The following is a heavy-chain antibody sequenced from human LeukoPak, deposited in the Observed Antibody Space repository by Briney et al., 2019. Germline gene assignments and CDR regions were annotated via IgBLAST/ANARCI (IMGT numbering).Heavy chain of an antibody. Sequence: ESLSLTCAASGFSFSSYAMSWVRQPPGKGLEWVSAIICSGGSTYYADSVKGRFTISRDNSKNTLYLEMNSLRAEDAAVYYCAKNYDFWSGYYLYHFDNWGQGTLVTVSS. CDR1: GFSFSSYA. CDR3: AKNYDFWSGYYLYHFDN. J-gene: IGHJ4*02. D-gene: IGHD3-3*01. V-gene: IGHV3-23*01. CDR2: IICSGGST.